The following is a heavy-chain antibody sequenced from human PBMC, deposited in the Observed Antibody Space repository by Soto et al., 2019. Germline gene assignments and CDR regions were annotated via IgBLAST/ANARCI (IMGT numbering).Heavy chain of an antibody. CDR2: IYHSGST. Sequence: QLQLQESGSGLVKPSQTLSLTCAVSGGSISSGGYSWSWIRQPPRKGLEWIGYIYHSGSTYYNPSLKRRVTISVDRSKNQFSLKLSSVTAADTAVYYCARGLTVTYWYFDLWGRGTLVTVSS. D-gene: IGHD4-17*01. CDR1: GGSISSGGYS. V-gene: IGHV4-30-2*01. J-gene: IGHJ2*01. CDR3: ARGLTVTYWYFDL.